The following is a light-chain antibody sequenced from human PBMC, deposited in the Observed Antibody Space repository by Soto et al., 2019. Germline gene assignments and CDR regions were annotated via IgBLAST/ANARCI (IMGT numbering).Light chain of an antibody. CDR3: AAWDDSLNGYV. J-gene: IGLJ1*01. CDR1: SSNIGSNT. Sequence: QSALTQPPSASGAPGQRVTISCSGSSSNIGSNTVNWYQQLPGTAPKLLIYGNNERPSGVPDRFSGSKSGTSASLAISGLQSEDEADYYCAAWDDSLNGYVFGTGTKVTVL. V-gene: IGLV1-44*01. CDR2: GNN.